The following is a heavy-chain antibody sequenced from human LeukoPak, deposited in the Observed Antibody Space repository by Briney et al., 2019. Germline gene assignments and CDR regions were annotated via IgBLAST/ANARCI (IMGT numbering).Heavy chain of an antibody. CDR3: AKAKDFAAGPIDY. J-gene: IGHJ4*02. Sequence: GGSLRLFCAASGFSFDDYAMHWVRQAPGKGLEWVSLITWDGGNTYYADSVKGRFTISRDNSKNSLYLQMNSLRAEDTALYYCAKAKDFAAGPIDYWGQGTLVTVSS. V-gene: IGHV3-43D*03. CDR1: GFSFDDYA. D-gene: IGHD6-13*01. CDR2: ITWDGGNT.